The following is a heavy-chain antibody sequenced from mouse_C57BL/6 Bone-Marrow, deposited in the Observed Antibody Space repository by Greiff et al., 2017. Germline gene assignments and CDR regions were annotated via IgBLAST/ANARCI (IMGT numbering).Heavy chain of an antibody. Sequence: DVKLVESGGDLVKPGGSLKLSCAASGFTFSSYGMSWVRQTPDKRLEWVATISSGGSYTYYPDSVKGRFTISRDNAKNTLYLQMSSLKSEDTAMYYCAKTGVVDYWGQGTTLTVSS. CDR3: AKTGVVDY. V-gene: IGHV5-6*02. CDR2: ISSGGSYT. D-gene: IGHD1-1*01. J-gene: IGHJ2*01. CDR1: GFTFSSYG.